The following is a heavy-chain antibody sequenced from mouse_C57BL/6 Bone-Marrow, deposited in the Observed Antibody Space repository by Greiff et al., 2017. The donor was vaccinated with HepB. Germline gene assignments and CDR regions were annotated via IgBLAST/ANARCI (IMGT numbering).Heavy chain of an antibody. Sequence: EVKLQESGPGLAKPSQTLSLTCSVTGYSITSDYWNWIRKFPGNKLEYMGYISYSGSTYYNPSLKSRISITRDTSKNQYYLQLNSVTTEDTATYYCARGWSLYYSDWYFDVWGTGTTVIVSS. V-gene: IGHV3-8*01. J-gene: IGHJ1*03. D-gene: IGHD2-13*01. CDR3: ARGWSLYYSDWYFDV. CDR2: ISYSGST. CDR1: GYSITSDY.